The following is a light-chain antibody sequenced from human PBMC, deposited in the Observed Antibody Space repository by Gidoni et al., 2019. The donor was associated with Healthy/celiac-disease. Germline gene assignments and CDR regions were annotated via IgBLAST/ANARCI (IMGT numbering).Light chain of an antibody. CDR1: QSLLHSNGYNY. CDR3: MQALQTLLT. V-gene: IGKV2-28*01. J-gene: IGKJ4*01. Sequence: DIVMTQSPLSLPVTPGEPASISCRSSQSLLHSNGYNYLDWYLQKPGQSPQLLIDLGSNRASGVPDRFSGSGSGTDFTLKISRVEAEDVGVYYCMQALQTLLTFXGXTKVEIK. CDR2: LGS.